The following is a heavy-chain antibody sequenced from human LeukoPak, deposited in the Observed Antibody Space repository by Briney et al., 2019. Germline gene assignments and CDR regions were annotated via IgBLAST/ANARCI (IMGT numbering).Heavy chain of an antibody. CDR2: IIPILGIA. D-gene: IGHD6-19*01. Sequence: AASVKVSCKASGGTFSSYAISWVRQAPGQGLEWMGMIIPILGIANYAQKFQGRVTITADKSTSTAYMELSSLRSEDTAVYYCARVDSSGWYQVGGYFDYWGQGTLVTVSS. CDR1: GGTFSSYA. CDR3: ARVDSSGWYQVGGYFDY. V-gene: IGHV1-69*04. J-gene: IGHJ4*02.